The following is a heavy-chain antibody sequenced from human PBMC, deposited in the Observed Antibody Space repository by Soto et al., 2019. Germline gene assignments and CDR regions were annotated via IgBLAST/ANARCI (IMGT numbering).Heavy chain of an antibody. CDR3: ARVTGYSSGWSQTAYYYGMDV. Sequence: GASVKVSCKASGYTFTSYGISWVRQAPGQGLEWMGWISAYNGNTNYAQKLQGRVTMTTDTSTSTAYMELRSLRSDDTAVYYCARVTGYSSGWSQTAYYYGMDVWGQGTTVTVSS. V-gene: IGHV1-18*01. CDR1: GYTFTSYG. D-gene: IGHD6-19*01. J-gene: IGHJ6*02. CDR2: ISAYNGNT.